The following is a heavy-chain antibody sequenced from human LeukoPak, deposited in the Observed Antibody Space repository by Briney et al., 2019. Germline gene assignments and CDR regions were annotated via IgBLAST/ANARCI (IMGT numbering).Heavy chain of an antibody. CDR1: GGSFSGYY. CDR2: INHSGST. D-gene: IGHD3-16*01. V-gene: IGHV4-34*01. Sequence: PSETLSLTCAVYGGSFSGYYWSWIRQPPGKGLEWIGEINHSGSTNYNPSLKSRVTISVDTSKNQFSLKLSSVTAADTAVYYCARQEGDDPNDYWGQGTLVTVSS. J-gene: IGHJ4*02. CDR3: ARQEGDDPNDY.